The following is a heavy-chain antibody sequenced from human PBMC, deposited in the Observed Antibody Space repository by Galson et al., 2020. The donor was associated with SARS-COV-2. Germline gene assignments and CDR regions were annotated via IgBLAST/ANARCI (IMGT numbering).Heavy chain of an antibody. Sequence: PGGSLRLSCAASGFTFRNYGMHWVRQGPGKGLEWVAVISFDESSENYADSVKGRFTISRDNSKNTLHLQMNSLRAEDTAVYYCATDKGLYSNGMDFWGQGTTVTV. CDR2: ISFDESSE. J-gene: IGHJ6*02. CDR1: GFTFRNYG. CDR3: ATDKGLYSNGMDF. D-gene: IGHD3-22*01. V-gene: IGHV3-30*03.